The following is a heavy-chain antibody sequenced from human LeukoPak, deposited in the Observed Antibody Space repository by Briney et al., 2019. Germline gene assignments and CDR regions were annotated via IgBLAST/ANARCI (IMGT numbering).Heavy chain of an antibody. Sequence: GASVKVSCKASGGTFSSYAISWVRQAPGQGLEWMGGIIPIFGTANYAQKFQGRVTITADKSTSTAYMELSSLRSEDTAVYYCARDGRYSTTGDWFDPWGQGTLVTVSS. J-gene: IGHJ5*02. V-gene: IGHV1-69*06. CDR2: IIPIFGTA. D-gene: IGHD3-9*01. CDR1: GGTFSSYA. CDR3: ARDGRYSTTGDWFDP.